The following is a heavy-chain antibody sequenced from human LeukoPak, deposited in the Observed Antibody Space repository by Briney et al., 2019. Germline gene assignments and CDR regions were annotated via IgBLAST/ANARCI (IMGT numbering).Heavy chain of an antibody. CDR1: GFTFSSYE. V-gene: IGHV3-48*03. CDR3: AKDATYYYGSGSYLLGNIYYYYYMDV. D-gene: IGHD3-10*01. J-gene: IGHJ6*03. CDR2: ISSSGSTI. Sequence: PGGSLRLSCAASGFTFSSYEMNWVRQAPGKGLEWVSYISSSGSTIYYADSVKGRFTISRDNSKNTLYLQMNSLRAEDTAVYYCAKDATYYYGSGSYLLGNIYYYYYMDVWGKGTTVTISS.